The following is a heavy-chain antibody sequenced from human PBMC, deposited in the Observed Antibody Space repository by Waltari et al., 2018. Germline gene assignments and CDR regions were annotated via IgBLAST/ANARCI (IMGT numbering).Heavy chain of an antibody. D-gene: IGHD2-21*02. CDR2: INPNGGST. V-gene: IGHV1-2*02. CDR3: AREYCGGDCRLFDF. CDR1: RDAITEHY. J-gene: IGHJ4*02. Sequence: LVQSGAEVMKPGASVKVSCKVSRDAITEHYNHWVRQAQGQGLEWRGWINPNGGSTHYAQIYRGRITMTWYTSMTTSYMGLSGLRSDDTAVYYCAREYCGGDCRLFDFWGQGTLVTVSS.